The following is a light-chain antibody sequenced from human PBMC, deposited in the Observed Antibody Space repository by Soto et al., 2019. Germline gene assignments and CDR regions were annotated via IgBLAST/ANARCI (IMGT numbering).Light chain of an antibody. Sequence: DIQMTQSPSTLSAPVGDRVTITCRASQSISSWLAWYQQKPGKAPKVLIYDASSLESGVPSRFSGSGSGTEFTLTISSLQPDDFATYYCQQYNSYSYTFGQGTKVDIK. J-gene: IGKJ2*01. CDR3: QQYNSYSYT. CDR1: QSISSW. V-gene: IGKV1-5*01. CDR2: DAS.